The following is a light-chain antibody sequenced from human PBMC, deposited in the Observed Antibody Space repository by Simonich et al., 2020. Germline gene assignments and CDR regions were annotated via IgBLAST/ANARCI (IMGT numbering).Light chain of an antibody. J-gene: IGKJ2*01. CDR1: QSLLHMDGKTY. Sequence: DIVMTQTPLSLSVTPGQPASISCQSSQSLLHMDGKTYLYWYLQKPGQSPPLLIYEGSHRFSGGPDRCSGSGSGTEFTLKISRVEAEDVGVYYCMQSIQLLYTFGQGTKLEIK. V-gene: IGKV2D-29*02. CDR3: MQSIQLLYT. CDR2: EGS.